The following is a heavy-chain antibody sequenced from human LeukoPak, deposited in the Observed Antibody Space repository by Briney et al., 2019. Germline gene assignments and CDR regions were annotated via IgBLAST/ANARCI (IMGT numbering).Heavy chain of an antibody. V-gene: IGHV4-59*12. CDR1: GGSISNYY. D-gene: IGHD3-22*01. J-gene: IGHJ4*02. Sequence: SETLSLTCTVSGGSISNYYWSWIRQPPGKGLEWIGYIYDSGSANYNPSLKSRVTMSVDTSKNQFSLKLSSVTAADTAVYYCARQTITMIVVVDYWGQGTLVTVSS. CDR3: ARQTITMIVVVDY. CDR2: IYDSGSA.